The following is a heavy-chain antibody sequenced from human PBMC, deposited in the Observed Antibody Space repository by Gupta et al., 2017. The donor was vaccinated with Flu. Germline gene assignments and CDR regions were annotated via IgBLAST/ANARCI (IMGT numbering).Heavy chain of an antibody. J-gene: IGHJ6*02. CDR3: AKEATSRGYYVAMDV. Sequence: YYADSVKGRFTISRDNSQNTLYLQINSLRPEDTAVYYCAKEATSRGYYVAMDVWGQESTVPVSS. D-gene: IGHD1-26*01. V-gene: IGHV3-30*02.